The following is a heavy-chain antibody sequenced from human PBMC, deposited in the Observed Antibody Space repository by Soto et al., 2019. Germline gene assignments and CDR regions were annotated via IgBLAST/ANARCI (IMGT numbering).Heavy chain of an antibody. J-gene: IGHJ6*02. Sequence: TLSLTCTVSGGSMISGGYYWSWIRQHPGKGLEWIGYIYYSGSTYYNPSLKSRVTISVDTSKNQFSLKLSSVTAADTAVYYCARDSGYYPYGMDVWGQGTTVTVSS. V-gene: IGHV4-31*03. CDR1: GGSMISGGYY. D-gene: IGHD3-22*01. CDR3: ARDSGYYPYGMDV. CDR2: IYYSGST.